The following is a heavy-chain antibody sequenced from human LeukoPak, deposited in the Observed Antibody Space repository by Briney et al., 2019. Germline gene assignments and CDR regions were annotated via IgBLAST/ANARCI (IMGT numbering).Heavy chain of an antibody. CDR3: AKDSYVSGRPLHTFDV. Sequence: PGGSLRLSCAASGFTFSTYSMSWLRQAPGRGLEWVSGISGDGASTHYAESVKGQFTISRDNSQNTLFLQMNSLRVEDTAIYYCAKDSYVSGRPLHTFDVWGQGTMVTVSS. CDR1: GFTFSTYS. J-gene: IGHJ3*01. V-gene: IGHV3-23*01. D-gene: IGHD3-10*01. CDR2: ISGDGAST.